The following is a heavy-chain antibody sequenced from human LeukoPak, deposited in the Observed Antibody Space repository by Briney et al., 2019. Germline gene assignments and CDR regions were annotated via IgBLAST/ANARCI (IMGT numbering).Heavy chain of an antibody. Sequence: GGSLRLSCAASGFTFSSYWMSWVRQAPGKGPEWVANIKQEGSEKYYVDSVKGRLTISRDNAKNSLYLQMNSLRAEDTAVYYCARGGAYGDSWGQGTLVTVSS. D-gene: IGHD3-16*01. V-gene: IGHV3-7*01. CDR1: GFTFSSYW. J-gene: IGHJ4*02. CDR2: IKQEGSEK. CDR3: ARGGAYGDS.